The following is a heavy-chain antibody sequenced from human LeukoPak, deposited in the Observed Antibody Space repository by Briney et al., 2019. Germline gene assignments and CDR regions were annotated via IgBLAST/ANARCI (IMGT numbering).Heavy chain of an antibody. CDR2: IRGVGGNV. Sequence: GGSLRLSCAASGFTFSNYAMTWVRQAPGKGLEWVSTIRGVGGNVFYADSVRGRFTISRDNSKNTLYLQMNSLRDDDTAVYFCARVQMTTDDYWGQGTLVTVSS. CDR1: GFTFSNYA. D-gene: IGHD4-17*01. CDR3: ARVQMTTDDY. V-gene: IGHV3-23*01. J-gene: IGHJ4*02.